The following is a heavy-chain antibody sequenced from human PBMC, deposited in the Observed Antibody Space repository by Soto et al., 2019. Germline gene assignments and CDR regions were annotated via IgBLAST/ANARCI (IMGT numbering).Heavy chain of an antibody. Sequence: PSQTLSLTCAISGDSVSCNSAAWHWIRQSPSRGLEWLERTYYRSKWYNDYAVSVKSRITINPDTFKNQFALQLNSVNPEDTAVYYFARTRVTGNLDYWGQGTLVTVSS. D-gene: IGHD1-20*01. CDR2: TYYRSKWYN. V-gene: IGHV6-1*01. CDR1: GDSVSCNSAA. J-gene: IGHJ4*02. CDR3: ARTRVTGNLDY.